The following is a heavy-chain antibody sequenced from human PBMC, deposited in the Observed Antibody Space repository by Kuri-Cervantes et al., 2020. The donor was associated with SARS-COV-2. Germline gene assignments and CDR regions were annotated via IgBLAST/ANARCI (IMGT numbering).Heavy chain of an antibody. CDR1: GGSFSGYY. V-gene: IGHV4-34*01. Sequence: SQTLSLTCAVYGGSFSGYYWSWIRQPPGKGLEWIGEINHSGSTNYNPSLKSRVTISVDTPKNQFSLKLSSVTAADTAVYYCARHSDYSSTLLRFLDPQWGFDPWGQGTLVTVSS. CDR2: INHSGST. J-gene: IGHJ5*02. D-gene: IGHD3-3*01. CDR3: ARHSDYSSTLLRFLDPQWGFDP.